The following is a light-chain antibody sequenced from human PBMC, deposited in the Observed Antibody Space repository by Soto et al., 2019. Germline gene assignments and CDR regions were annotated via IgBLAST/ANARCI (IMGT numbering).Light chain of an antibody. CDR2: DAS. CDR3: QHYDDPPHT. Sequence: DIQMTQSPSSLSVSVGDRVTITCQASQDVTNHLNWYQQTPGKAPRLLIYDASNLQTGVPSRFSGSGFGTDFTLTINSLQPEDIATYHCQHYDDPPHTFGQGTKLDIK. V-gene: IGKV1-33*01. J-gene: IGKJ2*01. CDR1: QDVTNH.